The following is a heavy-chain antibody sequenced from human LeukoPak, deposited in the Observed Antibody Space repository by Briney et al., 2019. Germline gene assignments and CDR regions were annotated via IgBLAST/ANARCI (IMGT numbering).Heavy chain of an antibody. CDR1: GASITDYY. J-gene: IGHJ4*02. V-gene: IGHV4-59*08. D-gene: IGHD3-22*01. Sequence: PSETLSLTYTVSGASITDYYWSWIRQSPGKGLEWIGYIYYDGGTNYNPSLKGRVSILVDTSKNQFSLKLSSVTAADTAVYSCARRDNSGWNYFDYWGQGTLVTVSS. CDR2: IYYDGGT. CDR3: ARRDNSGWNYFDY.